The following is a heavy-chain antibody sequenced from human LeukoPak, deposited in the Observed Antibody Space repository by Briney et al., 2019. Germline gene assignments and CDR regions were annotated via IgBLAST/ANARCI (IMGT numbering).Heavy chain of an antibody. J-gene: IGHJ2*01. CDR2: INYSGST. V-gene: IGHV4-39*07. D-gene: IGHD3-22*01. CDR3: ARDRPYYYDSSGYYLVSWYFDL. CDR1: GGSISSSSYY. Sequence: SETLSLTCTVSGGSISSSSYYWGWIRQPPGKGLEWIGSINYSGSTYYNPSLKSRVTISVDTSKNQFSLKLSSVTAADTAVYYCARDRPYYYDSSGYYLVSWYFDLWGRGTLVTVSS.